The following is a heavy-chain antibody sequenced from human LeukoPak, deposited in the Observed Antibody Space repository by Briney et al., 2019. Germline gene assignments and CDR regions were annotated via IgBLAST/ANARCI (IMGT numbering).Heavy chain of an antibody. CDR1: GFTFSSYE. J-gene: IGHJ4*02. D-gene: IGHD3-22*01. Sequence: PGGSLRLSCAASGFTFSSYEMNWVRQAPGKGLEWVSYISSSGSTIYYADSVKGRFTISRDNAKNSLYLQMNSLRAEDTAVYYCASRYYYDSSGYYNVDYWGQGTLVTVSS. CDR2: ISSSGSTI. V-gene: IGHV3-48*03. CDR3: ASRYYYDSSGYYNVDY.